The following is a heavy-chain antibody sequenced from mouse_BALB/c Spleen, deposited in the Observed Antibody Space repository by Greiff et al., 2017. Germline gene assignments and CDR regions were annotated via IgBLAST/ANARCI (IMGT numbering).Heavy chain of an antibody. CDR2: IYPGNGDT. CDR3: ASGKGY. V-gene: IGHV1-12*01. CDR1: GYTFTSYN. D-gene: IGHD2-1*01. J-gene: IGHJ2*01. Sequence: LQQPGAELVKPGASVKMSCKASGYTFTSYNMHWVKQTPGQGLEWIGAIYPGNGDTSYNQKFKGKATLTADKSSSTAYMQLSSLTSEDSAVYYCASGKGYWGQGTTLTVSS.